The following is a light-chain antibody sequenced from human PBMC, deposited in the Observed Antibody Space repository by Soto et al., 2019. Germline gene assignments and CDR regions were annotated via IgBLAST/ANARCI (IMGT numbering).Light chain of an antibody. Sequence: IVMTQSPATLSVSPGGRATLSCRASQSVSSNLAWYQQKPGQAPRLLILGASIRTTGIPDRFSGSGSGTDFTLTISSLQSEDFAVYHCQQYNNWPPWTFGQGTKVDIK. CDR2: GAS. CDR3: QQYNNWPPWT. CDR1: QSVSSN. J-gene: IGKJ1*01. V-gene: IGKV3D-15*01.